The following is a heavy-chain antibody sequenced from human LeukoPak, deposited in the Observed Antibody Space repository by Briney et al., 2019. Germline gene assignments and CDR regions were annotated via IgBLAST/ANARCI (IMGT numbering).Heavy chain of an antibody. V-gene: IGHV3-23*01. CDR2: ISPNGGST. D-gene: IGHD2-2*01. J-gene: IGHJ2*01. CDR1: GFSFSSHS. Sequence: PGGSLRLSCAASGFSFSSHSMTWVRQAPGKGLEWVSVISPNGGSTYYADSVKGRFTISRDNSKNTLYLQMNSLRAEDTAVYYCAKDLPYCSSTSCSFYWYFDLWGRGTLVTVSS. CDR3: AKDLPYCSSTSCSFYWYFDL.